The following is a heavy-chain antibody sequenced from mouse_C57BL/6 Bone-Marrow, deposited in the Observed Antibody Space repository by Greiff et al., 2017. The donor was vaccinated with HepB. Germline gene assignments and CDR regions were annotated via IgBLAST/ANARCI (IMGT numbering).Heavy chain of an antibody. CDR1: GYTFTSYW. CDR2: INPSNGGT. V-gene: IGHV1-53*01. D-gene: IGHD1-1*02. CDR3: ARSEGLCHFFCY. J-gene: IGHJ2*01. Sequence: QVQLQQSGTELVKPGASVKLSCKASGYTFTSYWMHWVKQRPGQGLEWIGNINPSNGGTNYNEKFKSKATLTVDKSSSTAYMQLSSLTSEDSAVYYCARSEGLCHFFCYWGQGTTLTVSS.